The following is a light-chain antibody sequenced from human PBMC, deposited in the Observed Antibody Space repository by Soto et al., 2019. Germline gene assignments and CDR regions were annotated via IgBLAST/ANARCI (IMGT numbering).Light chain of an antibody. V-gene: IGLV2-11*01. CDR2: DVD. Sequence: QPALTQPRSVSGSPGQSVTISCTGTSSDVGGYNYVSWYQHHPGKAPKLMIYDVDKRPSGVPGRFSGSKSGNTASLTISGLQAEDEADYYCCSYAGSYPLVFGTGTKGTVL. CDR3: CSYAGSYPLV. J-gene: IGLJ1*01. CDR1: SSDVGGYNY.